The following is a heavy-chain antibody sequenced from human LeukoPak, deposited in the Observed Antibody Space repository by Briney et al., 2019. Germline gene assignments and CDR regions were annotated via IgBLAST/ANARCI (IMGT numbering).Heavy chain of an antibody. V-gene: IGHV1-18*01. D-gene: IGHD6-19*01. CDR3: ARDGSRGWYIY. CDR1: GYTFTSYG. J-gene: IGHJ4*02. Sequence: ASVKVSCKASGYTFTSYGISWVRQAPGRGLEWMGWISAYSGDTNYAQNLQGRVTMTTDTSTSTAYMELRSLRSDDTAVYYCARDGSRGWYIYWGQGTLVTVSP. CDR2: ISAYSGDT.